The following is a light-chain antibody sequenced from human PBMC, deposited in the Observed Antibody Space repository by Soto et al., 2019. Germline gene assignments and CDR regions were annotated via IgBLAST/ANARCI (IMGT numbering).Light chain of an antibody. CDR3: ETWDSNTRV. V-gene: IGLV4-60*03. CDR2: LEGSGSY. Sequence: QSVLTQSSSASASLGSSVKFTCTLSSGHSSYIIAWHQQQPGKAPRYLMKLEGSGSYNKGSGVPDRLSGSSSGADRYLTISNLQSEDEADYYCETWDSNTRVFGGGTKLTVL. J-gene: IGLJ2*01. CDR1: SGHSSYI.